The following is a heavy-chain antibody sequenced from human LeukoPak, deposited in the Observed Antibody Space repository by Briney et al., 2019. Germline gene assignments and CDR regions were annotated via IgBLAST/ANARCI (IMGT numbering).Heavy chain of an antibody. CDR3: ASWSIAARPRDY. CDR1: GYSISSGYY. J-gene: IGHJ4*02. D-gene: IGHD6-6*01. CDR2: IYHSGST. V-gene: IGHV4-38-2*01. Sequence: PSETLSLTCAVSGYSISSGYYWGWIRQPPGKGLERIGSIYHSGSTYYNPSLKSRVTISVDTSKNQFSLKLSSVTAADTAVYYCASWSIAARPRDYWGQGTLVTVSS.